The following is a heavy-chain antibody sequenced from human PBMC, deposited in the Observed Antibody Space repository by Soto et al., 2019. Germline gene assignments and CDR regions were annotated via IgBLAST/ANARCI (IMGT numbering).Heavy chain of an antibody. CDR1: GFTFSSYG. J-gene: IGHJ6*02. Sequence: QVQLVESGGGVVQPGRSLRLSCAASGFTFSSYGMHWVRQAPGKGLEWVAVIWYDGSNKYYADSVKGRFTISRDNSKNTLYLQMNSLRAEDTAVYYCARGGGRHTPYYCGMDVWGQGTTVTVSS. V-gene: IGHV3-33*01. CDR2: IWYDGSNK. CDR3: ARGGGRHTPYYCGMDV. D-gene: IGHD3-10*01.